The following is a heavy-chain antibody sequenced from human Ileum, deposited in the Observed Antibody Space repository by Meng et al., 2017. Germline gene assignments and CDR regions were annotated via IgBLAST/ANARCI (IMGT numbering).Heavy chain of an antibody. D-gene: IGHD2-15*01. CDR2: IKQDGSEK. V-gene: IGHV3-7*01. CDR1: GFTFSSYW. Sequence: GESLKISCAASGFTFSSYWMTWVRQAPGKGLEWVANIKQDGSEKYYVDSVKGRFTISRDNAKNSLYLQMNSLRVEDTAVYYCAKDKWSLGYWGQGTLVTVSS. CDR3: AKDKWSLGY. J-gene: IGHJ4*02.